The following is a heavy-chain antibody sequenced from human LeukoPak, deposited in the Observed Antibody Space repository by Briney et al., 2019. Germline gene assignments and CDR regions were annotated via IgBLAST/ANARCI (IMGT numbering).Heavy chain of an antibody. CDR1: GCTFSSYA. CDR3: ARDFWVATIMVFPGPFYY. Sequence: SVKVSCKASGCTFSSYAISWVRQAPGQGLEWMGRIIPIFGTANYAQKLQGRVTITTDKSASTAYMELSSLRAEDTAVYYCARDFWVATIMVFPGPFYYWGQGTLGTVSS. D-gene: IGHD5-12*01. V-gene: IGHV1-69*05. CDR2: IIPIFGTA. J-gene: IGHJ4*02.